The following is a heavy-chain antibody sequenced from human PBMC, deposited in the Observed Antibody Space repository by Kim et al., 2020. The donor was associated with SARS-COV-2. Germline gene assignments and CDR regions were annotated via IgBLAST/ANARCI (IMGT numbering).Heavy chain of an antibody. D-gene: IGHD2-21*02. J-gene: IGHJ5*02. CDR2: IYYSGST. V-gene: IGHV4-59*01. Sequence: SETLSLTCTVSGGSISSYYWSWIRQPPGKGLEWIGYIYYSGSTNYNPSLKSRVTISVDTSKNQFSLKLSSVTAADTAVYYCARAFTYCGGDCNWFDPWGQGTLVTVSS. CDR3: ARAFTYCGGDCNWFDP. CDR1: GGSISSYY.